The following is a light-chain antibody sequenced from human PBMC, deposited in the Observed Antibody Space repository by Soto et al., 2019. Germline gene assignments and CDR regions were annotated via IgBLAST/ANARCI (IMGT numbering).Light chain of an antibody. CDR3: QSYDSSLSGSWV. CDR1: SSNIRAGYD. J-gene: IGLJ3*02. V-gene: IGLV1-40*01. Sequence: QSVLTQPPSVSGDPGQRVTISCTGSSSNIRAGYDVHWYQQLPGTAPKLLIYGNSNRPSGVPDRFSGSKSGTSASLAITGLQAEDEADYYCQSYDSSLSGSWVFGGGTKLTVL. CDR2: GNS.